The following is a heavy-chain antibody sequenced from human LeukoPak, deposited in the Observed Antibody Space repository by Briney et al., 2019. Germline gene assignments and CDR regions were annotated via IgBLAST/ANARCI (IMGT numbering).Heavy chain of an antibody. V-gene: IGHV3-30-3*01. D-gene: IGHD2-2*01. CDR1: GFTFSSYA. J-gene: IGHJ6*02. CDR2: ISYDGSNK. CDR3: ARDPYCSSTSCSSYYYYGMDV. Sequence: GRSLRLSCAASGFTFSSYAMHWVRQAPGKGLEWVAVISYDGSNKYYADSVKGRFTISRDNSKNTLYLQKNSMRAEDTAVYYCARDPYCSSTSCSSYYYYGMDVWGQGTTVTVSS.